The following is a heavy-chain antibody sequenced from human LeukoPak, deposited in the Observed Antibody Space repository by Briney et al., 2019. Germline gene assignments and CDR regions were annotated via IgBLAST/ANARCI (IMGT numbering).Heavy chain of an antibody. D-gene: IGHD6-19*01. CDR1: GFTVSSNY. J-gene: IGHJ4*02. CDR2: IYSGGST. CDR3: ARSMAVAGSLY. V-gene: IGHV3-53*01. Sequence: PGGSLRLSCAASGFTVSSNYMSWVRQAPGKGLEWVSVIYSGGSTYYADSVKGRFTISRDNSKNTLYLQMNSLRAEDTAVYYCARSMAVAGSLYWGQGTLVTVSS.